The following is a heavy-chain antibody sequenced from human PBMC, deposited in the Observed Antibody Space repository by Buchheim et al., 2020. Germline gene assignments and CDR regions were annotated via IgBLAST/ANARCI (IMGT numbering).Heavy chain of an antibody. CDR1: GFTFSSYW. CDR2: IYSDGSRS. CDR3: ATESFDY. Sequence: EVQLVESGGVLVQPGGSLRLSCAASGFTFSSYWMHWVRQAPGKGLVWVSRIYSDGSRSDYADSVRGRFTISSDNDKNTLYPRMNSLRAEDTAVYYCATESFDYWGQGTL. V-gene: IGHV3-74*01. J-gene: IGHJ4*02.